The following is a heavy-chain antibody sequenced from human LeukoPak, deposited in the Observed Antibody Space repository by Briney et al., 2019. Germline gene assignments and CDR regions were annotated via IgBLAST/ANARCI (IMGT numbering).Heavy chain of an antibody. CDR2: ISAYNGNT. CDR3: ARESYYDFWSGYWRNLDY. CDR1: GGTFSSYA. D-gene: IGHD3-3*01. Sequence: GASVKVSCKASGGTFSSYAIGWVRQAPGQGLEWMGWISAYNGNTNYAQKLQGRVTMTTDTSTSTAYMGLRSLRSDDTAVYYCARESYYDFWSGYWRNLDYWGQGTLVTVSS. V-gene: IGHV1-18*01. J-gene: IGHJ4*02.